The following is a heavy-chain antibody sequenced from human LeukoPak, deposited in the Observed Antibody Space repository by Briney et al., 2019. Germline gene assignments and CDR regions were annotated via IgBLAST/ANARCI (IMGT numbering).Heavy chain of an antibody. Sequence: SCKASGYTFTGYYMHWVRQAPGKGLEWVSYISSSGSTIYYADSVKGRFAISRDMSYNTLYLQMDTLRAEDTATYYCAKVRSGKNPWAGGFDSWGRGTLVTVTS. CDR3: AKVRSGKNPWAGGFDS. J-gene: IGHJ4*02. D-gene: IGHD1-26*01. CDR2: ISSSGSTI. V-gene: IGHV3-11*01. CDR1: GYTFTGYY.